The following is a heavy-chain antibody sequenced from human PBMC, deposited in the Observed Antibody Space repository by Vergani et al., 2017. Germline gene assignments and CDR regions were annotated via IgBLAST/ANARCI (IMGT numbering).Heavy chain of an antibody. Sequence: QMQLVQSGPEVKKPGTSVKVSCKASGFTFTSSAMQWVRQARGQRLEWIGWIVVGSGNTNYAQKFQERVTITRDMSTSTAYMELSRLRSEDTAVYYCAALYYYGSGSLRVVDYWGQGTLVTVSS. V-gene: IGHV1-58*02. J-gene: IGHJ4*02. D-gene: IGHD3-10*01. CDR1: GFTFTSSA. CDR3: AALYYYGSGSLRVVDY. CDR2: IVVGSGNT.